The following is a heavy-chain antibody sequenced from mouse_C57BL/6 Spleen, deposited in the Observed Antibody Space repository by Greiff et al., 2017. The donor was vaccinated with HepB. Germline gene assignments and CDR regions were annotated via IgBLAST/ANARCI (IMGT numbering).Heavy chain of an antibody. CDR2: IDPNSGGT. Sequence: QVQLQQPGAELVKPGASVKLSCKASGYTFTSYWMHWVKQRPGRGLEWIGRIDPNSGGTKYNEKFKSKATLAVDNTSSTAYMQLSSLTSEDSAVYYCARRGGVATHWYFEVWGTGTTVTVSS. V-gene: IGHV1-72*01. CDR1: GYTFTSYW. D-gene: IGHD1-1*01. CDR3: ARRGGVATHWYFEV. J-gene: IGHJ1*03.